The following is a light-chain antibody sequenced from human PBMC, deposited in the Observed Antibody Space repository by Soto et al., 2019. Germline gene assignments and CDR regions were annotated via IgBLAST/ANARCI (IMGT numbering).Light chain of an antibody. CDR1: QTITGTY. CDR3: QHYNSYSEA. CDR2: GAS. V-gene: IGKV3-20*01. Sequence: EVVLTQFPGTLSLSPGERATLSCRASQTITGTYLAWYQQKPGQAPRLLIHGASTRATGIPDRFSGGGTGTDFNLNISRVEPEDFAMYYCQHYNSYSEAFGQGTKVELK. J-gene: IGKJ1*01.